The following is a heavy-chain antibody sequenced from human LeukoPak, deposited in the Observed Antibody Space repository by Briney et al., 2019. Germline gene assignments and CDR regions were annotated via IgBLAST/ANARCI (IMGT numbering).Heavy chain of an antibody. D-gene: IGHD1-26*01. CDR3: AKDRELLDGMDV. J-gene: IGHJ6*02. V-gene: IGHV3-74*01. CDR1: GFTFSSYW. CDR2: IYVDGSRT. Sequence: GGSLRLSCVDSGFTFSSYWMFWVRQAPGKGLVWVSHIYVDGSRTSYADFAKGRFTISRDNAQKTLYLQMSSLRVEDTAVYYCAKDRELLDGMDVWGQGTTVTVSS.